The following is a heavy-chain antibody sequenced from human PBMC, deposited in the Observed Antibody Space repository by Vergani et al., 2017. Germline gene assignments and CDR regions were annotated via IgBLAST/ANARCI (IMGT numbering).Heavy chain of an antibody. D-gene: IGHD3-10*01. V-gene: IGHV1-18*01. J-gene: IGHJ5*02. CDR3: AGRLGTYYYGSWSSRPYNWFDP. CDR1: GYTFTSYG. Sequence: QVQLVQSGAEVKKPGASVKVSCKASGYTFTSYGISWVRQAPGQGLEWMGWISAYNGNTNYAQKLQGRVTMTTDTSTRTAYMELRSLRSDDTAVYYCAGRLGTYYYGSWSSRPYNWFDPWGQGTLVTVSS. CDR2: ISAYNGNT.